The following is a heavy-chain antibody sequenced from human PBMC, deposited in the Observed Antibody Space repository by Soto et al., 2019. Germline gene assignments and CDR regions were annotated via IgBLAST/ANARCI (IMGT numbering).Heavy chain of an antibody. V-gene: IGHV3-30*18. D-gene: IGHD1-26*01. Sequence: GGSLRLSCAASGFTFSNYGMHWVRQAPGKGLEWVALISYDGSNKYYVDSVKGRFTISRDNSKNTLYLQMESLRAEDTALYYCAKESSGSYLDYWGQGTLVTVSS. CDR1: GFTFSNYG. CDR3: AKESSGSYLDY. CDR2: ISYDGSNK. J-gene: IGHJ4*02.